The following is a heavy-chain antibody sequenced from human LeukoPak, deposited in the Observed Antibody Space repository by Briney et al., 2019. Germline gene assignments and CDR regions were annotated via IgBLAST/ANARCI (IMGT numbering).Heavy chain of an antibody. CDR2: IYTSGST. CDR3: ASSGGMATIGAFDI. J-gene: IGHJ3*02. D-gene: IGHD5-24*01. Sequence: SETLSLTCTVSGGSISSYYWSWIRQPPGKGLEWIGYIYTSGSTNYNPSLKSRVTILVDTSKNQFSLKLSSVTAADTAVYYCASSGGMATIGAFDIWGQGTMVTVSS. CDR1: GGSISSYY. V-gene: IGHV4-4*09.